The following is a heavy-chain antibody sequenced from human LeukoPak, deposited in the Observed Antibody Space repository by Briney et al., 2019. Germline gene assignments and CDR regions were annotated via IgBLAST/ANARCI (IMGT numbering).Heavy chain of an antibody. V-gene: IGHV3-53*01. J-gene: IGHJ4*02. CDR3: ARGYFYDSSGYPGY. CDR1: GFTVSSNY. CDR2: IYSGGST. D-gene: IGHD3-22*01. Sequence: GGSLRLSCSASGFTVSSNYMSWVRQAPGEGLGWVSVIYSGGSTYYADSVKGRFTISRDNSKNTLYLQMNSLRAEDAAVYYCARGYFYDSSGYPGYWGQGTLVTVSS.